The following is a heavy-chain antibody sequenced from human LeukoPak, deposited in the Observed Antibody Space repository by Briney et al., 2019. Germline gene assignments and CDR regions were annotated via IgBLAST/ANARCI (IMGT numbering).Heavy chain of an antibody. V-gene: IGHV1-18*01. Sequence: ASVKVSCKASGYTFTSYGISWVRQAPGQGLEWMGWVSAYNGNTNYAQKLQGRVTMTTDTSTSTAYMELRSLRSDDTAVYYCAREAPSSLYSGSLTGGFDYWGQGTLVTASS. CDR3: AREAPSSLYSGSLTGGFDY. CDR2: VSAYNGNT. D-gene: IGHD1-26*01. J-gene: IGHJ4*02. CDR1: GYTFTSYG.